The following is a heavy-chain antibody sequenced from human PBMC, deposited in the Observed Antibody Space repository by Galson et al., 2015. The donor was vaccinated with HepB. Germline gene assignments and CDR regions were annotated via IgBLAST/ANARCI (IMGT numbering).Heavy chain of an antibody. D-gene: IGHD2-2*01. V-gene: IGHV3-74*01. CDR2: IYGDGRTT. J-gene: IGHJ4*02. CDR3: ARGGCTSTSCLDS. Sequence: SLRLSCAASGFTFSPYWMHWVRQAPGQGLMWVSHIYGDGRTTIYEDSVKGRFTISRDNARNTLYLQMNSLRVEDTAVYYCARGGCTSTSCLDSWGQGTLVTVSS. CDR1: GFTFSPYW.